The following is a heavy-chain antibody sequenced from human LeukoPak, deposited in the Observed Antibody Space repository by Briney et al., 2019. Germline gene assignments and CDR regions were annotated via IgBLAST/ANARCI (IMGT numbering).Heavy chain of an antibody. CDR3: ARVYSSGWYFDP. D-gene: IGHD6-19*01. CDR1: GFTFSSYR. CDR2: ISSSSTNI. J-gene: IGHJ5*02. Sequence: GGSLRLSCAASGFTFSSYRMNWVRQAPGKGLEWVSSISSSSTNIYYADSVKGRFTISRDNAKNSLYLQMNSLRAEDTVVYYCARVYSSGWYFDPWGQGTLVTVSS. V-gene: IGHV3-21*01.